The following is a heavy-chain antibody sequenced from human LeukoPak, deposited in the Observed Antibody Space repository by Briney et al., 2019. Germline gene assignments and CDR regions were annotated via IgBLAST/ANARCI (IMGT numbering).Heavy chain of an antibody. Sequence: SETLSLTCTVSGGSISSYYWSWIRQPPGKGLEWIGYIYYNGSTNYNPSLKSRVTISVDTSKNQFSLKLSSVTAADTAVYYCARGSGYSYGLDYWGQGTLVTVSS. V-gene: IGHV4-59*01. CDR1: GGSISSYY. J-gene: IGHJ4*02. CDR3: ARGSGYSYGLDY. CDR2: IYYNGST. D-gene: IGHD5-18*01.